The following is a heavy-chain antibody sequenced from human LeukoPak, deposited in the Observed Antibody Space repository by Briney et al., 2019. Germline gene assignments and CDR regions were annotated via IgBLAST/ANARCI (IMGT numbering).Heavy chain of an antibody. Sequence: GGSLRLSCAAYGFTFSSYAMSWVRQAPGKGLEWVSAISGSGGSTYYADSVKGRFTISRDNSKNTLYLQMNSLRAEDTAVYYCAKSLTPSTIFGVDHHYFDYWGQGTLVTVSS. V-gene: IGHV3-23*01. CDR3: AKSLTPSTIFGVDHHYFDY. CDR1: GFTFSSYA. J-gene: IGHJ4*02. CDR2: ISGSGGST. D-gene: IGHD3-3*01.